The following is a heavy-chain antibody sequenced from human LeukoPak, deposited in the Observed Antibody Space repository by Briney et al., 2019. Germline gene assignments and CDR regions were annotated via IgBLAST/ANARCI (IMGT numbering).Heavy chain of an antibody. CDR3: ARGTTALMDV. J-gene: IGHJ6*03. D-gene: IGHD2-21*02. Sequence: GGSLRLSCAASGFPFSSYSMNWVRQAPGKGLEWVSSISRSTSFVYYADPVKGRFIISRDNGKNSLYLHMNSLRAKDTAVHYCARGTTALMDVWGKGTTVTVSS. CDR1: GFPFSSYS. CDR2: ISRSTSFV. V-gene: IGHV3-21*01.